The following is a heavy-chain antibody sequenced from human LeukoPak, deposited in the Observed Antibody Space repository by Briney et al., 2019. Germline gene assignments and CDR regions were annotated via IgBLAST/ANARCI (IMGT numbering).Heavy chain of an antibody. CDR2: RYYSWST. Sequence: SETLSLTCAVSGGSISSYYWCWIRQPPGKGLELIGYRYYSWSTNYNPSLKSRVTISVDTSKNQFSLKLSSVTAADTAVYYCARSVEVTTICEFDPWSRRTLVTVSS. V-gene: IGHV4-59*08. J-gene: IGHJ5*02. D-gene: IGHD5-24*01. CDR3: ARSVEVTTICEFDP. CDR1: GGSISSYY.